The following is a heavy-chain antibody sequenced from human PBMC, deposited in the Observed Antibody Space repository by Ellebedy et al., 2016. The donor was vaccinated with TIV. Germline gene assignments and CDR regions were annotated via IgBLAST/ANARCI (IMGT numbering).Heavy chain of an antibody. V-gene: IGHV4-61*01. CDR2: IYDSGST. J-gene: IGHJ6*02. CDR3: ARDPPWCYSCADV. Sequence: MPSETLSLTCTVSGGSVRSGSYYWSWIRQPPGKELEWIGYIYDSGSTNHNPSLKSRVTISVDTSKNQFSLHLNSVTPEDTAVYYCARDPPWCYSCADVWGQGTTVTVSS. D-gene: IGHD2-8*01. CDR1: GGSVRSGSYY.